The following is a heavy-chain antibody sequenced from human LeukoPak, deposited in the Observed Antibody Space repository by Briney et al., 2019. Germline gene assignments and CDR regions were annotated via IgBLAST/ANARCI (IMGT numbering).Heavy chain of an antibody. CDR1: GFTFSNYA. CDR2: VTGSGGDT. CDR3: AKGDNSTWTVDY. D-gene: IGHD6-13*01. Sequence: GGSLRLSCAASGFTFSNYAMSWVRQTPGKGLECVSVVTGSGGDTYYTGSVNGRFTISRDNSKNTLYLQMNSLRAEDTAVYYCAKGDNSTWTVDYWGQGTLVTVSS. V-gene: IGHV3-23*01. J-gene: IGHJ4*02.